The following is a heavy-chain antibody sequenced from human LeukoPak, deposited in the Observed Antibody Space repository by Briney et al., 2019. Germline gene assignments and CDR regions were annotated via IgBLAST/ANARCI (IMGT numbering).Heavy chain of an antibody. CDR2: IYYSGST. V-gene: IGHV4-61*08. D-gene: IGHD4-11*01. J-gene: IGHJ6*04. CDR1: GDSIKTSDSY. Sequence: PSETLSHTCTVSGDSIKTSDSYWSWIRQPPGRGLEWIGYIYYSGSTNYNPSLKSRVTMSVDTSKNQFSLKLSSVTAADTAVYYCARVVPEPGGGTTVTTKMDVWGKGTTVTVSS. CDR3: ARVVPEPGGGTTVTTKMDV.